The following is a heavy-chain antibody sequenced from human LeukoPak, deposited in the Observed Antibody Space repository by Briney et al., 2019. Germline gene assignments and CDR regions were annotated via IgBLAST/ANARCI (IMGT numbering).Heavy chain of an antibody. D-gene: IGHD2-15*01. CDR3: ARDRAATQDWVEFDP. CDR2: IIPIFGTA. V-gene: IGHV1-69*05. CDR1: GGTFSSYA. Sequence: SVKVSCKASGGTFSSYAISWVRQAPGQGLEWMGGIIPIFGTANYAQKFQGRVTITTDESTSTAYMELSSLRSEDTAVYFCARDRAATQDWVEFDPWGQGTLVTVSS. J-gene: IGHJ5*02.